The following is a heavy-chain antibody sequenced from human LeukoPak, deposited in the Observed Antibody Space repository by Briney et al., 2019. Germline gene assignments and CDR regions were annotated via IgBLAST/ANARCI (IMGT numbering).Heavy chain of an antibody. J-gene: IGHJ4*02. D-gene: IGHD4-23*01. CDR1: AFTFSSYW. Sequence: PGGSLRLSCEACAFTFSSYWMSWVRQAPGKGLEWVANIKEDGSEINYVDSVKGRFTISRGNAKNSLFLQMNSLRVEDTTVYYCARDRGYSSFDYWGQGTLVTVSS. V-gene: IGHV3-7*01. CDR2: IKEDGSEI. CDR3: ARDRGYSSFDY.